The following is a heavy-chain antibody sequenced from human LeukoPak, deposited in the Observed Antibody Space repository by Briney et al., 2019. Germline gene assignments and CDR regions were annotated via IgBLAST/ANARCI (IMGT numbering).Heavy chain of an antibody. J-gene: IGHJ5*02. D-gene: IGHD3-22*01. V-gene: IGHV1-2*02. Sequence: GASVKVSCKASGYTFTGYYMHWVRQAPGQGLEWMGWINPNSGGTNYAQKFQGRVTMTRDTSISTAYMELSRLRSDDTAVYYCARDSKFRTTYYYDSSGYYYGVWFDPWGQGTLVTVSS. CDR2: INPNSGGT. CDR1: GYTFTGYY. CDR3: ARDSKFRTTYYYDSSGYYYGVWFDP.